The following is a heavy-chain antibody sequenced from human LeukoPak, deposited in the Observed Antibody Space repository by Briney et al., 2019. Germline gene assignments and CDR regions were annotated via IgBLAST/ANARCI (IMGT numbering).Heavy chain of an antibody. CDR1: GYTFTTYA. D-gene: IGHD6-19*01. V-gene: IGHV1-3*01. Sequence: ASVKVSCKASGYTFTTYAIHWVRQAPGQRLEWMGWINAGNGNTKYSQKFQDRVTITRDTSASTAYMELSSLRSEDTAVFYCAREFQGQWLLGRYYFDYWGQGTLVTVSS. J-gene: IGHJ4*02. CDR3: AREFQGQWLLGRYYFDY. CDR2: INAGNGNT.